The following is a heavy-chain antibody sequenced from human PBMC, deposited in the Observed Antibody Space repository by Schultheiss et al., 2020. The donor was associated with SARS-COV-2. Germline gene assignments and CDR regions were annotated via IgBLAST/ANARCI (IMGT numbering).Heavy chain of an antibody. Sequence: GGSLRLSCVASGFTFSDYYMSWIRQAPGKGLEWVSYISSSGSTKYYADSVRGRFTISGDNAKNSLYLQMNSLRAEDTALYYCAKDQWYGSSSAYYGMDVWGQGTTVTVSS. V-gene: IGHV3-11*01. D-gene: IGHD6-6*01. CDR3: AKDQWYGSSSAYYGMDV. J-gene: IGHJ6*02. CDR1: GFTFSDYY. CDR2: ISSSGSTK.